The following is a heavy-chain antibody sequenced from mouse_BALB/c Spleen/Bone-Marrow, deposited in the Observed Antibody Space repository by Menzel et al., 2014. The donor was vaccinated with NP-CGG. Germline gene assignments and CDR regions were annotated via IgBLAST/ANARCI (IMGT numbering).Heavy chain of an antibody. CDR1: GYTFTNYW. CDR3: ARYWDAY. J-gene: IGHJ3*01. Sequence: QVQPKESRAELAKPGASVKMSCKASGYTFTNYWMHWVKQRPGQGLEWIGYIDPNTYYTRYNQKFKDKATLTADKSSSTAYLQLSSLTSEDSAVYYCARYWDAYWGQGTLVTVSA. CDR2: IDPNTYYT. D-gene: IGHD4-1*01. V-gene: IGHV1-7*01.